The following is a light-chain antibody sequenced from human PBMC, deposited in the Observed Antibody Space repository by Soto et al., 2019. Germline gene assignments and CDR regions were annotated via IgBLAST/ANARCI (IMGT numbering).Light chain of an antibody. CDR3: QQYNSYSLT. Sequence: DIQMTQSPSTLSASVGDRVTITCRASQSSSSRLAWYQQKPGKAPKILIYDASNLESGVPSRFSASGSGTEFTLTIRSLQPDDFATYYCQQYNSYSLTFGGGNKVESK. J-gene: IGKJ4*01. CDR1: QSSSSR. CDR2: DAS. V-gene: IGKV1-5*01.